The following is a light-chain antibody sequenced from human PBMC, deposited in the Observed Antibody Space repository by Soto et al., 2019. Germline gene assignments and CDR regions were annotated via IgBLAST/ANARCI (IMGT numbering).Light chain of an antibody. J-gene: IGLJ1*01. CDR1: SSDVGGYNY. Sequence: QSALTQPASVSGSPGQSITISCTGTSSDVGGYNYVSWYQQHPGKAPKLMIYEVSKRPSGVSNRFSGSKSGNTASLTISGLQAEDEADYYYSSYTSSSTLVFGTGTKLTVL. CDR3: SSYTSSSTLV. CDR2: EVS. V-gene: IGLV2-14*01.